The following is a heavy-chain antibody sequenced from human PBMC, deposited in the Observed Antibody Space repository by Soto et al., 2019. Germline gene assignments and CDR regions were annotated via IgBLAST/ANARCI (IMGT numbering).Heavy chain of an antibody. CDR3: ARHTSYDSSGYYYFDY. CDR1: GGSISSSSYC. CDR2: IYYSGST. D-gene: IGHD3-22*01. Sequence: SETLSLTCTVSGGSISSSSYCWGWIRQPPGKGLEWIGSIYYSGSTYYNPSLKSRVTISVDTSKNQFSLKLSSVTAADTAVYYCARHTSYDSSGYYYFDYWGQGTLVTVSS. J-gene: IGHJ4*02. V-gene: IGHV4-39*01.